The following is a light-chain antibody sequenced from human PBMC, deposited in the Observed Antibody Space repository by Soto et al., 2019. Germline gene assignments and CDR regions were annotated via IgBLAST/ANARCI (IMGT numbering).Light chain of an antibody. CDR2: LAS. J-gene: IGKJ4*01. Sequence: DIVMTQSPDSLAVSLGERATINCKSSQSVLYSPNNKNSLAWYQQKPGQPPKLLIYLASTRESGVPDRFSGSGSGTDSTLTVSRLKAGVVAVYYCQQYYSIPLSFGGGYKVEVK. CDR1: QSVLYSPNNKNS. CDR3: QQYYSIPLS. V-gene: IGKV4-1*01.